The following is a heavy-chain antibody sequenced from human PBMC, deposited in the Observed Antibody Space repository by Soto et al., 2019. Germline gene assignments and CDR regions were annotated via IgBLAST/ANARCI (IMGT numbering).Heavy chain of an antibody. CDR3: ARVLSSGWSRFDY. J-gene: IGHJ4*02. Sequence: SETLSLTCAVSGGSISSDYWWTWVRQPPGKGLEWIAEMYHSGSTNYNPSLKSRVTISVDKSKNQISLKLSSVTAADTAVYYCARVLSSGWSRFDYWGQGTLVTVSS. CDR2: MYHSGST. V-gene: IGHV4-4*02. CDR1: GGSISSDYW. D-gene: IGHD6-19*01.